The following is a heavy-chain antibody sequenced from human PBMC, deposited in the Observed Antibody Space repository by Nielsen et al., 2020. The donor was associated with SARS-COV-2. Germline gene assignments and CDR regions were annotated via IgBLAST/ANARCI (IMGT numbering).Heavy chain of an antibody. CDR3: ASWSPVAGTPSGPDY. J-gene: IGHJ4*02. D-gene: IGHD6-19*01. Sequence: SETLSLTCTVSGGSISSSSYYWGWIRQPPGKGLEWIGSIYYSGSTYYNPSLKSRVTISVDTSKNQFSLKLSSVTAADTAVYYCASWSPVAGTPSGPDYWGQGTLVTVSS. CDR2: IYYSGST. CDR1: GGSISSSSYY. V-gene: IGHV4-39*01.